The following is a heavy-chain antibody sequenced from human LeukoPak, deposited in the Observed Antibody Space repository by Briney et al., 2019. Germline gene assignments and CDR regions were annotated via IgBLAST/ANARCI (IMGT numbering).Heavy chain of an antibody. CDR3: AGGDGDYYFDY. D-gene: IGHD4-17*01. Sequence: GRSLRLSCAASGFTFSSYGMHWVRQAPGKGLEWVAVISYDGSNKYYADSVKGRFTISRDNSKNTLYLQMNSLRAEDTAVYYCAGGDGDYYFDYWGQGTLVTVSS. J-gene: IGHJ4*02. CDR2: ISYDGSNK. CDR1: GFTFSSYG. V-gene: IGHV3-30*03.